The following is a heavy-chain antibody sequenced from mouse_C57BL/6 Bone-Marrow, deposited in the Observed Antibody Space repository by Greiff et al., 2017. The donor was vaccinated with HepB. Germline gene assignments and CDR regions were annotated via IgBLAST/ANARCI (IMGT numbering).Heavy chain of an antibody. CDR2: IYPRSGNT. CDR1: GYTFTSYG. D-gene: IGHD1-1*01. Sequence: QVQLQQSGAELARPGASVKLSCKASGYTFTSYGISWVKQRTGQGLEWIGEIYPRSGNTYYNEKFKGKATLTADKSSSTAYMELRSLTSEDSAVYFYAIYYYGSSYGFAYWGQGTLVTVSA. CDR3: AIYYYGSSYGFAY. V-gene: IGHV1-81*01. J-gene: IGHJ3*01.